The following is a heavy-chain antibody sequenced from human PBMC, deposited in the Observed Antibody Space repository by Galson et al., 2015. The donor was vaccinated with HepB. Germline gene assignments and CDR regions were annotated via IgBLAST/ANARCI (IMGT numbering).Heavy chain of an antibody. CDR2: ISKDGTSK. D-gene: IGHD3-22*01. CDR1: GFSITNYA. V-gene: IGHV3-30*04. CDR3: AREEETYNYDSSGYLNLDF. J-gene: IGHJ4*02. Sequence: LRLSCAASGFSITNYAMHWVRQAPGKGLDWVAVISKDGTSKYYADSLKGRFTISRDTSKNTVLLQMDSLRTEDTALFYCAREEETYNYDSSGYLNLDFWGLGTLVTVSS.